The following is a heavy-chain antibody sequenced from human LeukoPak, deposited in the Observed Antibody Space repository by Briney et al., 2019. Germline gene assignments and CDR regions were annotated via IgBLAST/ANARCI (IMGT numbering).Heavy chain of an antibody. J-gene: IGHJ3*01. CDR3: ARGQYNYGLYAFDV. D-gene: IGHD5-18*01. CDR1: GGPISGFY. CDR2: IFNSGST. V-gene: IGHV4-59*01. Sequence: PSETLSLTCSVSGGPISGFYWSWIRQPPGKRLEWIGYIFNSGSTTYNTSLKSRLTTSIDMSKNQLSLKLTSVTAADTALYYCARGQYNYGLYAFDVWGQGRVVTVSS.